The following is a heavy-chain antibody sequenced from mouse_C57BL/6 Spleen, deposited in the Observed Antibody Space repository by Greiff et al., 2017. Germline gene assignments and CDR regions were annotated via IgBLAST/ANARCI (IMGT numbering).Heavy chain of an antibody. D-gene: IGHD2-3*01. Sequence: QVQLQQSGPELVKPGASVKISCKASGYAFSSSWMNWVKQRPGKGLEWIGRIYPGDGDTNYNGKFKGKATLTADKSSSTAYMQLSSLTSEDSAVYFCARGRDDGYYYGGQGTTLTVSS. CDR2: IYPGDGDT. J-gene: IGHJ2*01. V-gene: IGHV1-82*01. CDR1: GYAFSSSW. CDR3: ARGRDDGYYY.